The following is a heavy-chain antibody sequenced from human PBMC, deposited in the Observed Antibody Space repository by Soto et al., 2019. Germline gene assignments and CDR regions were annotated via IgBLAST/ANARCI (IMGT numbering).Heavy chain of an antibody. J-gene: IGHJ6*02. CDR2: IRSKANSYAT. D-gene: IGHD3-22*01. Sequence: GGSLRLSCAASGFTFSGSAMHWVRQASGKGLEWVGRIRSKANSYATAYAASVKGRVTISRDDSKNTAYLQMNSLKTEDTAVYYCTTTYYYDSSGYYQRPFYYGMDVWGQGTTVTVSS. V-gene: IGHV3-73*01. CDR3: TTTYYYDSSGYYQRPFYYGMDV. CDR1: GFTFSGSA.